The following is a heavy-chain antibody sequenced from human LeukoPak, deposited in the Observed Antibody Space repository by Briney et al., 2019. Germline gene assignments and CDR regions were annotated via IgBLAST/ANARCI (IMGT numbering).Heavy chain of an antibody. CDR2: IKQDGSEK. CDR1: GFTFSSYW. CDR3: ARVGLPRGFYGSGSPLDY. Sequence: GGSLRLSCAASGFTFSSYWMSWVRQAPGKGLEWVANIKQDGSEKYYVDSVKGRFTISRDNAKNSLYLQMNSLRAEDTAVYYCARVGLPRGFYGSGSPLDYWGQGTLVTVSS. J-gene: IGHJ4*02. V-gene: IGHV3-7*01. D-gene: IGHD3-10*01.